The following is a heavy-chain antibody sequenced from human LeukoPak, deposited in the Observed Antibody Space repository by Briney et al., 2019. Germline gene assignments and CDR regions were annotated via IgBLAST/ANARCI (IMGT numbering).Heavy chain of an antibody. D-gene: IGHD3-10*01. V-gene: IGHV1-2*02. CDR3: ARSRSGGNGEYPDY. CDR1: VYTFTGYY. Sequence: ASVKVSRQASVYTFTGYYMHWVRKTPGQGLEWMGWINPNTGDTNYGRRFRERATMTSDTSIHKPYIELRSLRSDDTPVHYCARSRSGGNGEYPDYWGQGTLVTVSS. J-gene: IGHJ4*02. CDR2: INPNTGDT.